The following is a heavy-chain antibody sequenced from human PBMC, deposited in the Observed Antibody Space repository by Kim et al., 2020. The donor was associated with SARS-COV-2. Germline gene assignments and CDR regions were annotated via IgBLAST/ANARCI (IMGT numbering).Heavy chain of an antibody. CDR1: GGSISSYY. V-gene: IGHV4-59*08. J-gene: IGHJ4*02. CDR3: ARRFPRAAWELLFDY. D-gene: IGHD1-26*01. Sequence: SETLSLTCTVSGGSISSYYWSWIRQPPGKGLEWIGYIYYSGSTNYNPSLKSRVTISVDTSKNQFSLKLSSVTAADTAVYYCARRFPRAAWELLFDYWGQG. CDR2: IYYSGST.